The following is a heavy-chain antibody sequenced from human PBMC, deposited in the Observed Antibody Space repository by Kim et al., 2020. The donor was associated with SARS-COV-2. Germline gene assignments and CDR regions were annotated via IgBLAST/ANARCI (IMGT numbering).Heavy chain of an antibody. D-gene: IGHD6-6*01. CDR3: ARVGSSSPLRGRYFDY. Sequence: KFQGRVTMTRDTSTSTVYMELSSLRSEDTAVYYCARVGSSSPLRGRYFDYWGQGTLVTVSS. J-gene: IGHJ4*02. V-gene: IGHV1-46*01.